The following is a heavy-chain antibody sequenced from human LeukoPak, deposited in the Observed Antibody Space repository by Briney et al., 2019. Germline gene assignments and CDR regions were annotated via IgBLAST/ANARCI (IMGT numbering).Heavy chain of an antibody. J-gene: IGHJ6*04. V-gene: IGHV3-48*04. CDR1: GFTFSTCS. D-gene: IGHD3-10*02. Sequence: GGSLRLSCAASGFTFSTCSMNWVRQAPGKGLEWVSYISSSGSTIYYADSVKGRFTISRDNAKNSLYLQMNSLRAEDTAVYYCAELGITMIGGVWGKGTTVTISS. CDR3: AELGITMIGGV. CDR2: ISSSGSTI.